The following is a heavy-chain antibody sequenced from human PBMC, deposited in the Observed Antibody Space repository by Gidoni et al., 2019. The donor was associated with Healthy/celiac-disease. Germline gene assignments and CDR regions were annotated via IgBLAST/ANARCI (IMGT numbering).Heavy chain of an antibody. CDR1: GFTFSSYS. D-gene: IGHD2-15*01. J-gene: IGHJ5*02. Sequence: EVQLVESGGGLVKPGGSLRLSCAASGFTFSSYSMNWVRQAPGKGLEWVSSISSSSSYIYYADSVKGRFTISRDNAKNSLYLQMNSLRAEDTAVYYCARTQDIVVVVAPNWFDPWGQGTLVTVSS. CDR3: ARTQDIVVVVAPNWFDP. CDR2: ISSSSSYI. V-gene: IGHV3-21*01.